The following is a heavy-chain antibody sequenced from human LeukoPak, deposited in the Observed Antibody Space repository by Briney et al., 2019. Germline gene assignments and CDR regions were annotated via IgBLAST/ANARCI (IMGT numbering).Heavy chain of an antibody. CDR3: AKGGISGYVY. V-gene: IGHV1-69*05. D-gene: IGHD2-21*01. CDR2: SIPIFGTA. J-gene: IGHJ4*02. Sequence: ASVKVSCKASGYTCTSYDINWVRQAPGQGLEWMGRSIPIFGTANYAQKFQCRVTITTDESTSTAYMVLLSLRSEDTAVYYCAKGGISGYVYWGQGSLVTVSS. CDR1: GYTCTSYD.